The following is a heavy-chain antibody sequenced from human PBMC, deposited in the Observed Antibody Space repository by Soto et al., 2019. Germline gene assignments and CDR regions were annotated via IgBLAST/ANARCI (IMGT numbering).Heavy chain of an antibody. Sequence: GSLRLSGAASGXTFGDYCMTWVRQDPGKGLEWVANLKRDGRERYYVDSVNCRFSVSIYNAKNSIYLQMNNLRNEDTAVYYSARDVYEILGRVVRRLDSWGQGTLVTVSS. CDR2: LKRDGRER. CDR1: GXTFGDYC. D-gene: IGHD2-8*01. CDR3: ARDVYEILGRVVRRLDS. J-gene: IGHJ4*02. V-gene: IGHV3-7*03.